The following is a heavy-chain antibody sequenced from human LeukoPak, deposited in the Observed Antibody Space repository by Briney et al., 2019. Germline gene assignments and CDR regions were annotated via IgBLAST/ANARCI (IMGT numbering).Heavy chain of an antibody. D-gene: IGHD3-10*01. CDR2: INHSGST. CDR1: GGSFSGYY. V-gene: IGHV4-34*01. J-gene: IGHJ4*02. CDR3: ARGVILYDY. Sequence: SETLSHTCAVYGGSFSGYYWSWIRQPPGKGLEWIGEINHSGSTNYNPSLKSRVTISVDTSKNQFSLKLSSVTAADTAVYYCARGVILYDYWGQGTLVTVSS.